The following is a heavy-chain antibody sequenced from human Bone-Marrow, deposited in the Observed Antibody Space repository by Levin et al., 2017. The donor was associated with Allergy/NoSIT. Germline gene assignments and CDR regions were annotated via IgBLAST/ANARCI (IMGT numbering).Heavy chain of an antibody. CDR2: ISHSGGI. CDR3: ARDNWGFGFDS. V-gene: IGHV4-30-2*01. Sequence: RASETLSLTCDVSGDSIGTGGYSWNWIRQPPGKGLEWLGYISHSGGIYYTPSLKSRVTISVDRSRNQFSLKLNSVTAADTAVYYCARDNWGFGFDSWGQGTLVTVSS. D-gene: IGHD7-27*01. CDR1: GDSIGTGGYS. J-gene: IGHJ5*01.